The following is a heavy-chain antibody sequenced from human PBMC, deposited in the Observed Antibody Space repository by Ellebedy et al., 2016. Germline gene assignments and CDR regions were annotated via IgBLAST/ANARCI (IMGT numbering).Heavy chain of an antibody. Sequence: GGSLRLXXTASGFNFDTFFMSWVRQAPGKGLEWVSTISAGSDTTRLADSVKGRFTISRDSSKNSVYLRMNNLRVEDTALYYCRQGHYADLWGQGTLVTVSS. D-gene: IGHD4-17*01. CDR1: GFNFDTFF. CDR2: ISAGSDTT. J-gene: IGHJ5*02. CDR3: RQGHYADL. V-gene: IGHV3-23*01.